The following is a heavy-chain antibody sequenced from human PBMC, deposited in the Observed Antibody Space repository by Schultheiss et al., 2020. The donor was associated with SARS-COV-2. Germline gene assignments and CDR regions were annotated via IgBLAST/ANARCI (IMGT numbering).Heavy chain of an antibody. D-gene: IGHD5-18*01. V-gene: IGHV4-61*02. CDR3: AREGYSYDPTLDY. CDR1: GGSISSGSYY. Sequence: SETLSLTCTVSGGSISSGSYYWSWTRQPAGKGLEWIGRIYTSGSTNYNPSLKSRVTISVDTSKNQFSLKLSSVTAADTAVYYCAREGYSYDPTLDYWGQGTLVTVSS. CDR2: IYTSGST. J-gene: IGHJ4*02.